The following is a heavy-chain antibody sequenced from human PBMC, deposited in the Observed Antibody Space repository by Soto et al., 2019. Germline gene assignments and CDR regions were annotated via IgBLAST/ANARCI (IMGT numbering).Heavy chain of an antibody. CDR1: GFTFSSFA. CDR2: ISGSGGDT. CDR3: AKPSLSYDWFDP. J-gene: IGHJ5*02. D-gene: IGHD3-16*01. Sequence: EEQLLESGGGLVQPGGSLRLSCAASGFTFSSFAMSWVRQAPGKGLEWVSRISGSGGDTFYADSVKGRFTISRDNFKNTLYLQMNSLTVEDTAVYYCAKPSLSYDWFDPWGQGTLVTVSS. V-gene: IGHV3-23*01.